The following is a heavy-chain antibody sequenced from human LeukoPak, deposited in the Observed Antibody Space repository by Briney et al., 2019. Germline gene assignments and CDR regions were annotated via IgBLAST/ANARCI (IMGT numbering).Heavy chain of an antibody. CDR3: ARGNTMVRGVINDAFDI. Sequence: PGGSLRLSCAASGFTFSNYEMNWVRQAPGKGLEWVSYISSSGSTIYYADSVKGRFTISRDNAKNSLYLQMNSLRAEDTAVYYCARGNTMVRGVINDAFDIWGQGTMVTVSS. V-gene: IGHV3-48*03. J-gene: IGHJ3*02. CDR2: ISSSGSTI. D-gene: IGHD3-10*01. CDR1: GFTFSNYE.